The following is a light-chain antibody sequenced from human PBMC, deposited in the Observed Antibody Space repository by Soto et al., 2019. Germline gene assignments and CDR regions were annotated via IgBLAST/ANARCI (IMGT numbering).Light chain of an antibody. CDR1: QSISSY. CDR2: AAS. V-gene: IGKV1-39*01. CDR3: QQSYSTLGT. J-gene: IGKJ1*01. Sequence: DIQMTQSPSSLSASVGDSVTITCRASQSISSYLNWYQQKPGKAPKLLIYAASSLQSGVPSRFSGSGSGTAFTLTISSLQPEDVATYYCQQSYSTLGTFGQGTKVDIK.